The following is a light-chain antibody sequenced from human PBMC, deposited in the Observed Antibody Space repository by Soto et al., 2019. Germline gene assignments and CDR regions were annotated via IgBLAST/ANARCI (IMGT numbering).Light chain of an antibody. V-gene: IGKV1-6*01. J-gene: IGKJ1*01. CDR1: QGIRND. CDR3: LQDYNYPRT. CDR2: AAS. Sequence: AIQMTQSPSSLSASVGDRVTITCRASQGIRNDLNWYQQKPGKAPKLLIYAASSLQSGVPSKFSGSGSGTDFTLTISILQPEDFATYYCLQDYNYPRTFGQGTKVEIK.